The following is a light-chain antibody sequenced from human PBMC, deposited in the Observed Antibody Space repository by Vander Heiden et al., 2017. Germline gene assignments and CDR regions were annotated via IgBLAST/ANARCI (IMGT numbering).Light chain of an antibody. J-gene: IGKJ1*01. V-gene: IGKV1-39*01. CDR1: QNINNY. CDR3: QQGISTPYT. CDR2: AAS. Sequence: SQHTQPPSSLSACVGDRVTITCRASQNINNYLNWYQQKPGKAPKLLIRAASGLRVGVPRSFSGSGSGTDFTLTISRLHPEDFATYYCQQGISTPYTFGQGTKVEIK.